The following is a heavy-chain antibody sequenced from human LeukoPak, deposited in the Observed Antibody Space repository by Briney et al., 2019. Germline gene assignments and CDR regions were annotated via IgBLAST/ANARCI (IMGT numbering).Heavy chain of an antibody. V-gene: IGHV4-61*02. D-gene: IGHD2-15*01. Sequence: PSETLSLTCTVSGGSISSGSYYWSWIRQPAGKGLEWIGRIYTSGSTNYNPSLKSRVTISVDTSKNQFSLKLSSVTAADTAVYYCARVPDSDAFDIWGQGTMVTVSS. CDR1: GGSISSGSYY. J-gene: IGHJ3*02. CDR2: IYTSGST. CDR3: ARVPDSDAFDI.